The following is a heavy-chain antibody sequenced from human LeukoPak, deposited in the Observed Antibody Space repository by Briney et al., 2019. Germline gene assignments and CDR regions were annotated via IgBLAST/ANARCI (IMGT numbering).Heavy chain of an antibody. D-gene: IGHD2-15*01. V-gene: IGHV3-48*03. CDR3: ARVVVVAANLDY. CDR2: ISSSGSTI. CDR1: GFTFSSYE. J-gene: IGHJ4*02. Sequence: GGSLRLSCAASGFTFSSYEMNWVRQAPGKGLEWVSYISSSGSTIYYADSVKGRFTISRGNAKNSLYLQMNSLRAEDTAVYYCARVVVVAANLDYWGQGTLVTVSS.